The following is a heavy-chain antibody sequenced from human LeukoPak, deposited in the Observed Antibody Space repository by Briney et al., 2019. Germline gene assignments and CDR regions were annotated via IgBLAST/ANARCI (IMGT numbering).Heavy chain of an antibody. V-gene: IGHV3-21*01. CDR2: ISRSSDYI. D-gene: IGHD3-10*01. CDR3: ARDPGGSGGKVFQH. J-gene: IGHJ1*01. CDR1: GFTFSSYN. Sequence: PGGSLRLSCAASGFTFSSYNMNWVRQAPGKGLEWVPSISRSSDYIYYADSVKGRFTISRDNAKNSLYLQMNSLRAEDTAVYYCARDPGGSGGKVFQHWGQGALVTVSS.